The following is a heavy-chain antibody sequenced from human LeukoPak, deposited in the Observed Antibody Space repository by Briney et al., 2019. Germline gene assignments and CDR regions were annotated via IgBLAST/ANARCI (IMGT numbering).Heavy chain of an antibody. CDR1: GGSISSRSYY. CDR3: ARHSVYRFIYYFDY. J-gene: IGHJ4*02. D-gene: IGHD5/OR15-5a*01. CDR2: IYYSGST. V-gene: IGHV4-39*01. Sequence: SETLSLTCTVSGGSISSRSYYWGWIRQPPGKGLEWIGSIYYSGSTYYNPSLKSRVTISVDTSKNHFSLKLSSVTAADTAIYYCARHSVYRFIYYFDYWGQGTLVTVSS.